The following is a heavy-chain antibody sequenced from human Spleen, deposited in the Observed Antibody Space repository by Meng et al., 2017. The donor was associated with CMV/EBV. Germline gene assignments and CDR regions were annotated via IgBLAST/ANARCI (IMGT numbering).Heavy chain of an antibody. CDR3: ARLVSGRYYLPPLASGSFY. CDR2: IYYSGST. J-gene: IGHJ4*02. D-gene: IGHD1-26*01. CDR1: GGSISSSSYY. V-gene: IGHV4-39*07. Sequence: SETLSLTCTVSGGSISSSSYYWGWIRQPPGKGLEWIGSIYYSGSTYYNPSLKSRVTVSGDTSKNQFSLKLRSVTAADTAVYYCARLVSGRYYLPPLASGSFYWGQGTLVTVSS.